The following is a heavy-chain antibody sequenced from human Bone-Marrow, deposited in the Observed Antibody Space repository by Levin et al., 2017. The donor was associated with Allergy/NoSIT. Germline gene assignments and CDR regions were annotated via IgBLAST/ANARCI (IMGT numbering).Heavy chain of an antibody. CDR1: GYTFTDYH. J-gene: IGHJ4*02. V-gene: IGHV1-46*01. Sequence: ASVKVSCKASGYTFTDYHMHWVRQAPGQGLEWMGIINFSGGNSVYAQKFQNRVTMNKDTSTSTVYVEVSRLRPDDTAVYYCARDWAAALDSWGQGTLVSVSS. CDR2: INFSGGNS. D-gene: IGHD6-13*01. CDR3: ARDWAAALDS.